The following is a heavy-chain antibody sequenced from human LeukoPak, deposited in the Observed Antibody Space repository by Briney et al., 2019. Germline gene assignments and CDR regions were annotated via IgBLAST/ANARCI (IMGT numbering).Heavy chain of an antibody. V-gene: IGHV3-23*01. J-gene: IGHJ5*02. CDR2: ISGSGGST. Sequence: GGSLRLSCAASGFTFRSYAMRWVRQAPGKGLEWVSAISGSGGSTYYADSVKGRFTISRDNSKNTLYLQMNSLRAEDTAVYYCAKDRGYCSSTSCLNWFDPWGQGTLVTVSS. CDR3: AKDRGYCSSTSCLNWFDP. CDR1: GFTFRSYA. D-gene: IGHD2-2*01.